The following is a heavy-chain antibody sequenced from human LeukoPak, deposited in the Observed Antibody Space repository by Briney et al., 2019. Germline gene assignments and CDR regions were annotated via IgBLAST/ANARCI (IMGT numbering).Heavy chain of an antibody. CDR1: GFIFTNYW. D-gene: IGHD6-13*01. Sequence: GGSLRLSCAASGFIFTNYWRSWVRQAPGKGLEWMANIKQDGSEKDYVDSVKGRFTISSDNAKNSVYLQMSRLRVEDTAVYYCARIGYASSSQDYWGQGTLVPVSS. V-gene: IGHV3-7*04. CDR2: IKQDGSEK. CDR3: ARIGYASSSQDY. J-gene: IGHJ4*02.